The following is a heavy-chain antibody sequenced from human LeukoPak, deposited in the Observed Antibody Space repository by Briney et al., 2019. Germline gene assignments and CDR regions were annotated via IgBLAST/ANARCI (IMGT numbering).Heavy chain of an antibody. J-gene: IGHJ5*02. D-gene: IGHD3-22*01. CDR3: ARPYYYDSRIDP. CDR2: MYYSGST. V-gene: IGHV4-30-4*01. CDR1: GGSISSGDYY. Sequence: SETLSLTCTVSGGSISSGDYYRSWIRQPPGKGLEWIGYMYYSGSTYYNPSLKSRVTISVDTSKNQFSLKLSSGTAADTAVYYCARPYYYDSRIDPWGQGTLVTVSS.